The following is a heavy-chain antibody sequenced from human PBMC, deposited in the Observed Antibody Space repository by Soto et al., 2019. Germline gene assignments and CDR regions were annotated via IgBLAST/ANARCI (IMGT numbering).Heavy chain of an antibody. Sequence: QVQLQESGPGLVKPSETLSLTCTASGGSIRDFNGSWLRQPPGKGLAWIRSFYFSETTNSDPSLKGRVTAAVDPSKSHFFLKLASLTAEDTAIYYCTRSNTASSSPDYWGQGSLVPVSS. CDR3: TRSNTASSSPDY. D-gene: IGHD6-13*01. V-gene: IGHV4-59*08. CDR2: FYFSETT. J-gene: IGHJ4*02. CDR1: GGSIRDFN.